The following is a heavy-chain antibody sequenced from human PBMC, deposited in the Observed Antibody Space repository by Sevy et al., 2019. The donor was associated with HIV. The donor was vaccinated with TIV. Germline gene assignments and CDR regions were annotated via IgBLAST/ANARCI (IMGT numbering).Heavy chain of an antibody. D-gene: IGHD1-1*01. J-gene: IGHJ4*02. CDR3: AKEGNNSPDKFDS. CDR1: GFTFNKFA. Sequence: GGSLRLSCAASGFTFNKFAMSWVRQAPGKGLEWVSAISRKSLGTYHADPVKGRFSISREDSKNMLYLQMSSLRGDDTAVYYCAKEGNNSPDKFDSWGQGTLVTVSS. V-gene: IGHV3-23*01. CDR2: ISRKSLGT.